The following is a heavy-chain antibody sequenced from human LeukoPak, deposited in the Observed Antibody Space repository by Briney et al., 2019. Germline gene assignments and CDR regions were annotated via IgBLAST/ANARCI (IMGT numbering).Heavy chain of an antibody. J-gene: IGHJ6*03. Sequence: SETLSLTCAVYGGSFSGYYWSWIRQPPGKGLEWIGEINHSGSTNYNPSLKSRVTISVDTSKNQFSLKLSSVTAADTAMYYCARHVRWYHYYYYYYYYMDVWGKGTTVTISS. CDR2: INHSGST. CDR1: GGSFSGYY. D-gene: IGHD1-1*01. CDR3: ARHVRWYHYYYYYYYYMDV. V-gene: IGHV4-34*01.